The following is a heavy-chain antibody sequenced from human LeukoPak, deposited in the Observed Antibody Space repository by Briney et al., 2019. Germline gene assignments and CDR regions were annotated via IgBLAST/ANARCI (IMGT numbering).Heavy chain of an antibody. Sequence: ASVKVSCKASGYTFTSYDINRVRQATGQGLEWMGWMNPNSGNTGYAQKFQGRVTITRNTSISTAYMELSSQRSEDTAVYYCAREPTGGYYYYMDVWGKGTTVTVSS. CDR2: MNPNSGNT. J-gene: IGHJ6*03. CDR1: GYTFTSYD. CDR3: AREPTGGYYYYMDV. V-gene: IGHV1-8*03. D-gene: IGHD3-10*01.